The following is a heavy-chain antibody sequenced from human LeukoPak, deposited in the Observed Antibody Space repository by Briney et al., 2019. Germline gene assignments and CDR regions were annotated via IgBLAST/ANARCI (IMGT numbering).Heavy chain of an antibody. CDR3: ARDGCSSTSCVSSWFDP. J-gene: IGHJ5*02. CDR1: GGSISSGGYY. D-gene: IGHD2-2*01. CDR2: IYYSGST. Sequence: SQTLSLTCTVSGGSISSGGYYWSWIRQHPGKGLEWIGYIYYSGSTYYNPSLKSRVTMSVDTSKNQFSLKLSSVTAASTAVYYCARDGCSSTSCVSSWFDPWGQGTLVTVSS. V-gene: IGHV4-31*03.